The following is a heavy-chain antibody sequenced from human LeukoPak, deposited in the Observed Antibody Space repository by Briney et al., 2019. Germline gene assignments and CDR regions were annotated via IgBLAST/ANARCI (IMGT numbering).Heavy chain of an antibody. J-gene: IGHJ4*02. V-gene: IGHV3-30-3*01. D-gene: IGHD2-21*02. CDR1: GFTFSSYA. Sequence: GGSLRLSCAASGFTFSSYAMHWVRQAPGKGLEWVAVISYDGSNKYYADSVKGRFTISRDNSKNTLYLQMNSLRAEDTAVYYCARDHLAYCGGDCYSGYWGQGTLVTVSS. CDR3: ARDHLAYCGGDCYSGY. CDR2: ISYDGSNK.